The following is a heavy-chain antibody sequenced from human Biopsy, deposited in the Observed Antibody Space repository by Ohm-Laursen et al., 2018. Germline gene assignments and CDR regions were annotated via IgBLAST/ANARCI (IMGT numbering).Heavy chain of an antibody. CDR2: IYYTGST. CDR3: ARHAPSYSGSYWRYFDL. D-gene: IGHD1-26*01. V-gene: IGHV4-59*08. Sequence: GTLSLTCPVSGGSISSYYWSWIRQPPGKGLEWIGYIYYTGSTNYNPSLKSRVTISVDTSMNHLSLRLTSVTAADTAVYYCARHAPSYSGSYWRYFDLWGRGTLATVSS. J-gene: IGHJ2*01. CDR1: GGSISSYY.